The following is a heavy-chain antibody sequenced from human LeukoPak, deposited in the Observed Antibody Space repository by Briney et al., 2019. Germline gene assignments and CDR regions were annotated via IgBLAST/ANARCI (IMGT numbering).Heavy chain of an antibody. CDR1: GFTFSSYA. CDR3: AKGRSGVVVAALNY. V-gene: IGHV3-23*01. Sequence: GASLRLSCAASGFTFSSYAMSCVRQAPGKGLEWVSTISGSGDSTYYADSVKGRFTISRDNSKNTLYLQMNSLRADDTAVYYCAKGRSGVVVAALNYWGQGTPVTVSS. J-gene: IGHJ4*02. D-gene: IGHD2-15*01. CDR2: ISGSGDST.